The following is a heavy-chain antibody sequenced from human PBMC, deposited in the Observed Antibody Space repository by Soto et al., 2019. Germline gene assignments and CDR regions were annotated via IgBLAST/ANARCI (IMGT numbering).Heavy chain of an antibody. CDR2: IKIKTDGGTT. J-gene: IGHJ4*02. V-gene: IGHV3-15*01. Sequence: GGTLRLSCPASGFIYSNVGMSWVRKAPRKGREWVGRIKIKTDGGTTDFVAAVKGRFTISRADSKLTLFLQSNSMNTEYSAAYYCTTAVLWYGELLVYWVQATLVTVAS. D-gene: IGHD3-10*01. CDR1: GFIYSNVG. CDR3: TTAVLWYGELLVY.